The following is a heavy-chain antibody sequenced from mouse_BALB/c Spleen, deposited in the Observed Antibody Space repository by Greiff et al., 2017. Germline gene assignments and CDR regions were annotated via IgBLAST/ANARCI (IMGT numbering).Heavy chain of an antibody. Sequence: EVQLVESGGGLVQPGGSRKLSCAASGFTFSSFGMHWVRQAPEKGLEWVAYISSGSSTIYYADTVKGRFTISRDNPKNTLFLQMTSLRSEDTAMYYCARRYGYYFDYWGQGTTLTVSS. CDR3: ARRYGYYFDY. CDR1: GFTFSSFG. CDR2: ISSGSSTI. J-gene: IGHJ2*01. V-gene: IGHV5-17*02. D-gene: IGHD2-14*01.